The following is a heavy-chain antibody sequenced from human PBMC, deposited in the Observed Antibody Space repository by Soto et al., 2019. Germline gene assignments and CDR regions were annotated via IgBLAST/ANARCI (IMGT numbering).Heavy chain of an antibody. CDR2: TYYRSKWYN. CDR3: ARAPSRTGYFRYYYYYMHV. V-gene: IGHV6-1*01. Sequence: SPTLSLTCAISGDSVSSNSAAWNWIRQSPSRGLEWLGRTYYRSKWYNDYAVSVKSRITINPDTSKNQFSLQLNSVTPEDTAVYYCARAPSRTGYFRYYYYYMHVWGKGTTVTVS. CDR1: GDSVSSNSAA. D-gene: IGHD3-9*01. J-gene: IGHJ6*03.